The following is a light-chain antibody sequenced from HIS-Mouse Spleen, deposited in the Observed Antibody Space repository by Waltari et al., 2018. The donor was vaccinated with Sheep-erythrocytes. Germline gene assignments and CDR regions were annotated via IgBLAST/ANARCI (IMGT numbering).Light chain of an antibody. CDR1: SSDFGGYNY. CDR2: DVS. CDR3: CSYAGSYTLV. Sequence: QSALTQPRSVSGSPGPSVPIPCPGTSSDFGGYNYGSWYQQHPGKAPKRMIYDVSKRPSGVPDRFSGSKSGNTASLTISGLQAEDEADYYCCSYAGSYTLVFGGGTKLTVL. J-gene: IGLJ3*02. V-gene: IGLV2-11*01.